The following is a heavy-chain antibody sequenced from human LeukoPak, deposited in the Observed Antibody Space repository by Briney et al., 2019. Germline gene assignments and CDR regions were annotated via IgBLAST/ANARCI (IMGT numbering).Heavy chain of an antibody. CDR2: IKQDGSKK. D-gene: IGHD3-3*01. CDR1: GFPFSSYW. V-gene: IGHV3-7*03. Sequence: GGSLRLSCVASGFPFSSYWMTWVRQAPGKGLEWVANIKQDGSKKSYVDSVKGRFTISRDNTKNSLYLQMNSLRVEDTAVFYCARDQYDTWSRRGNFDSWGQGTLVIVSS. CDR3: ARDQYDTWSRRGNFDS. J-gene: IGHJ4*02.